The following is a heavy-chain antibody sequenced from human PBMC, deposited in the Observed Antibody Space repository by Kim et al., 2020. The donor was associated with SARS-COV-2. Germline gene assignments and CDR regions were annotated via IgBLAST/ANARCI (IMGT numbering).Heavy chain of an antibody. J-gene: IGHJ4*02. CDR2: TYYRSKWYN. CDR3: ARDRDIAAAGYEYYFDY. Sequence: SQTLSLTCAISGDSVSSNSAAWHWIRQSPSRGLEWLGRTYYRSKWYNDYAVSVKSRITINPDTSKNQFSLQLNSVTPEDTAVYYCARDRDIAAAGYEYYFDYWGQGTLVTVSS. V-gene: IGHV6-1*01. CDR1: GDSVSSNSAA. D-gene: IGHD6-13*01.